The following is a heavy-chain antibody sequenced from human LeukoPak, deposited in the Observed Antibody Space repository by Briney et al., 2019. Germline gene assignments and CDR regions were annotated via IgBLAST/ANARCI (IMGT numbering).Heavy chain of an antibody. Sequence: ASVKVSCKASGYTFTGYYMHWVRQAPGQGLEWMGWINPNSGGTNYAQTFQGRVTMTRDTSISTAYMELSRLPSDDAAVHYRAREALTVTTVGHDAFDIWGQGTMVTVSS. CDR2: INPNSGGT. J-gene: IGHJ3*02. D-gene: IGHD4-17*01. CDR3: AREALTVTTVGHDAFDI. V-gene: IGHV1-2*02. CDR1: GYTFTGYY.